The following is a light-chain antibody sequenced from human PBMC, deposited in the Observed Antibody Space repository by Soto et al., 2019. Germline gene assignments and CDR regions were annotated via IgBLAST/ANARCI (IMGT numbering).Light chain of an antibody. CDR3: QQYGNSPIT. V-gene: IGKV3-15*01. CDR1: QSVSSN. J-gene: IGKJ5*01. CDR2: GAS. Sequence: IGMTQSPATLSVSPGERATLSCRASQSVSSNLAWYQQKPGQAPRLLIYGASTRATGIPARFSGSGSGTDFTLTISRLEPEDFAVYYCQQYGNSPITFGQGTRLEIK.